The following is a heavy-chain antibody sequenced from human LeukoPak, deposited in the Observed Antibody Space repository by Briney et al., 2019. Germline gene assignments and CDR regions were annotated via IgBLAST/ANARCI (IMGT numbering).Heavy chain of an antibody. V-gene: IGHV4-34*01. D-gene: IGHD4-17*01. CDR2: INHSGST. J-gene: IGHJ4*02. Sequence: SETLSLTCAVYGGSFSGYYWSWIHQPPGKGLEWIGEINHSGSTNYNPSLKSRVTISVDTSKNQFSLKLSSVTAADTAVYYCARASHDYGDYSHFDYWGQGTLVTVSS. CDR3: ARASHDYGDYSHFDY. CDR1: GGSFSGYY.